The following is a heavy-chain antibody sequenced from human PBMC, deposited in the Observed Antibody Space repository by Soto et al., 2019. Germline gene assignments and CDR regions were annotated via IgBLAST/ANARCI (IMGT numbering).Heavy chain of an antibody. J-gene: IGHJ6*02. Sequence: QVQLQESGPGLVKPSETLSLTCTVSGGSISSYYWSWIRQPPGKGLEWIGYIYYSGSTNYNPSLKSRVTISVDTSKNQFSLKLSSVTAADTAVYYCARDRPYSSSWYGGYYGMDVWGQGTTVTVSS. V-gene: IGHV4-59*01. CDR1: GGSISSYY. CDR3: ARDRPYSSSWYGGYYGMDV. D-gene: IGHD6-13*01. CDR2: IYYSGST.